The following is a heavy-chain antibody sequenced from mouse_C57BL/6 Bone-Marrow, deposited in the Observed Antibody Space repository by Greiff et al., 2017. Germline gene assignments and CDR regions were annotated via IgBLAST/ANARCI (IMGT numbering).Heavy chain of an antibody. J-gene: IGHJ2*01. CDR1: GYTFTSYG. V-gene: IGHV1-81*01. CDR3: AREEIYYYSSSYDY. Sequence: QVQLQQSGAELARPGASVKLSCKASGYTFTSYGISWVKQRTGQGLEWIGAIFPRSGNTYYNEKFKGKATLTADKSSSTAYMELRILTSEDSAVYFCAREEIYYYSSSYDYWGQGTTLTVSS. CDR2: IFPRSGNT. D-gene: IGHD1-1*01.